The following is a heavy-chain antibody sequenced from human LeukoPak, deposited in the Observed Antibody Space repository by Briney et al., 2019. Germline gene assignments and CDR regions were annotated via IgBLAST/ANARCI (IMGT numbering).Heavy chain of an antibody. CDR1: GDSISTTSYY. Sequence: SETLSLTCTVSGDSISTTSYYWSWIRQPPGKGLEWIGYIYYSGSTNYNPSLKSRVTISVDTSKNQFSLKLSSVTAAGTAVYYCARTYYYGSYYMDVWGKGTTVTISS. CDR2: IYYSGST. D-gene: IGHD3-10*01. J-gene: IGHJ6*03. V-gene: IGHV4-61*01. CDR3: ARTYYYGSYYMDV.